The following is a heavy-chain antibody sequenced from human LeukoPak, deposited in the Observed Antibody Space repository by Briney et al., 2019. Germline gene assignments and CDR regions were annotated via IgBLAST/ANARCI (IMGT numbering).Heavy chain of an antibody. V-gene: IGHV1-18*01. D-gene: IGHD4-17*01. CDR1: GYTFTSYG. J-gene: IGHJ5*02. CDR3: ARLYTVTKLFNWFDP. CDR2: ISAYNGNT. Sequence: ASVKVSCKASGYTFTSYGISWVRQAPGQGREWMGWISAYNGNTNYAQKLHGRVTMTTDTSTSTAYMELRSLRSDDTAVYYCARLYTVTKLFNWFDPWGQGTLVTVSS.